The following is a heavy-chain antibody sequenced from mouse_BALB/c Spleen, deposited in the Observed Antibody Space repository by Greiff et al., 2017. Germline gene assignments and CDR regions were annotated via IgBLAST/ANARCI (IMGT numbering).Heavy chain of an antibody. CDR2: ISYDGSN. CDR3: ARDGSLFLDY. D-gene: IGHD1-1*01. Sequence: EVKLLESGPGLVKPSQSLSLTCSVTGYSITSGYYWNWIRQFPGNKLEWMGYISYDGSNNYNPSLKNRISITRDTSKNQFFLKLNSVTTEDTATYYCARDGSLFLDYWGQGTTLTVSS. J-gene: IGHJ2*01. V-gene: IGHV3-6*02. CDR1: GYSITSGYY.